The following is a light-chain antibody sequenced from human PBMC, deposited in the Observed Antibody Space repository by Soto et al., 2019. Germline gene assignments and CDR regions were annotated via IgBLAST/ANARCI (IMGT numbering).Light chain of an antibody. CDR3: CSSEPESTYV. J-gene: IGLJ1*01. Sequence: QSALAQPASVSGSPGQSITISCTGTSSDIGAYDSVSWYQQHPHKAPRLIIYKGTQRPSGVSNRFSGSTSGNAASLTISGLQAVDEADYFCCSSEPESTYVFGTGTKVTVL. V-gene: IGLV2-23*01. CDR1: SSDIGAYDS. CDR2: KGT.